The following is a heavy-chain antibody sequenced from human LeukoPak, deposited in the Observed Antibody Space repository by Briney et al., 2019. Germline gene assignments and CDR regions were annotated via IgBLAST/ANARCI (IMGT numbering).Heavy chain of an antibody. V-gene: IGHV3-9*01. J-gene: IGHJ6*02. CDR3: AREGRYCSSTSCYYYYGMDV. CDR2: ISWNSGSI. CDR1: GFTFDDYA. Sequence: PGRSLRLSCAASGFTFDDYAMHWVRQAPGKGLEWVSGISWNSGSIGYADSVKGRFTISRDNAKNSLYLQMNSLRAEDTAVYYCAREGRYCSSTSCYYYYGMDVWGQGTTVTVSS. D-gene: IGHD2-2*01.